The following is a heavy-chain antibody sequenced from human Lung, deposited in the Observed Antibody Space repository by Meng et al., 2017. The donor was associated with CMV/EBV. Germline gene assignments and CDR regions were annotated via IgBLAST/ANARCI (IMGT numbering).Heavy chain of an antibody. Sequence: GESXKISCAASAFIFSDYAMTWIRQAPGKGLEWVSSISSTSIHIYYADSVKGRFTISRDNVKNLLYLQLNSLRAEDTAVYYFARGRGYCSSTNCYLNFDYWXQGTXVTVSS. CDR3: ARGRGYCSSTNCYLNFDY. D-gene: IGHD2-2*01. J-gene: IGHJ4*02. V-gene: IGHV3-21*01. CDR2: ISSTSIHI. CDR1: AFIFSDYA.